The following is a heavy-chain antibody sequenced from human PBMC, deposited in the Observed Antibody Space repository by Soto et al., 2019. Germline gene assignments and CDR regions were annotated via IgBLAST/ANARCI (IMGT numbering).Heavy chain of an antibody. CDR1: GGTFSSYA. CDR2: IIPIFGTA. CDR3: AVLAVGTSFDY. Sequence: SVKVSCKASGGTFSSYAISWVRQAPGQGLEWMGGIIPIFGTANYAQKFQGGVTITADESTSTAYMELSSLRSEDTAVYYCAVLAVGTSFDYWGQGTLVTVSS. V-gene: IGHV1-69*13. D-gene: IGHD2-15*01. J-gene: IGHJ4*02.